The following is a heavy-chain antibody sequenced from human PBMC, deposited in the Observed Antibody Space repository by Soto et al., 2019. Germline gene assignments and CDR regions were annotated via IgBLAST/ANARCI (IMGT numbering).Heavy chain of an antibody. CDR1: GLIFNNYW. CDR2: INGDGRTT. V-gene: IGHV3-74*01. J-gene: IGHJ4*02. D-gene: IGHD3-10*01. CDR3: AGGDYAGAGTFYLTDH. Sequence: GGSLRVSCTASGLIFNNYWMHWVRQPPGKGPVWVSRINGDGRTTTYADSVRGRFTISRDNAKNTVYLQMNGLRAEDTAVYYCAGGDYAGAGTFYLTDHWGQGSLVTVSS.